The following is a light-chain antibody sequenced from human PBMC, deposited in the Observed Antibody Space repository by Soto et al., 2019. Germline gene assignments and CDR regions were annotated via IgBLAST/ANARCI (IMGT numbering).Light chain of an antibody. J-gene: IGLJ3*02. V-gene: IGLV1-40*01. CDR3: CSSAGTYTSV. CDR2: GNS. Sequence: QSVLTQPPSVSGAPGQRVTISCTGSSSNIGAGYDVHWYQQLPGTAPKLLIYGNSNRPSGVPDRFSGSKSGTSASLAITGLQAEDEADYYCCSSAGTYTSVFGGGTKLTVL. CDR1: SSNIGAGYD.